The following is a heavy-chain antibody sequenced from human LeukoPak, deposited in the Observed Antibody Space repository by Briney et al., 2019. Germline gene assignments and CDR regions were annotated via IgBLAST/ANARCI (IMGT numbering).Heavy chain of an antibody. V-gene: IGHV1-69*05. CDR2: IIPIFGRA. CDR3: ATTGTTVGSFDP. J-gene: IGHJ5*02. Sequence: SAVKVSCKASGGTFSSYDFCWVRQPPPEGRVVMGGIIPIFGRANYAHNFQGRVTITTDESTNKAYLELRSLRSADTAVYYCATTGTTVGSFDPWGQGTLVTVCS. CDR1: GGTFSSYD. D-gene: IGHD1-7*01.